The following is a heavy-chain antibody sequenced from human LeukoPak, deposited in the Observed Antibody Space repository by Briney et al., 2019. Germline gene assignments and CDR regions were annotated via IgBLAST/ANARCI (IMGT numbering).Heavy chain of an antibody. D-gene: IGHD2-21*02. J-gene: IGHJ1*01. CDR3: TSWGDTTAEYFQR. CDR2: INPDGRDT. V-gene: IGHV3-7*01. Sequence: GGSLRLSCVVSGFTFNRCWMSWVRQAPGKGLEWVAHINPDGRDTYYVDSVKGRFTISRDNAQNSMYLQMNSLRVEDTAVYYCTSWGDTTAEYFQRWGQGTLVTVSS. CDR1: GFTFNRCW.